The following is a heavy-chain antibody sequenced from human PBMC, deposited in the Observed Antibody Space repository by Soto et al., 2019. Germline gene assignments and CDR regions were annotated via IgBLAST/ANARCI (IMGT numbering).Heavy chain of an antibody. Sequence: QLQLQESGPGLVKPSETLSLTCTVSGGSISSSSYYWGWIRQPPGKGLEWIGSIYYSGSTYYNPSLKSRATLSVDTSKTQFSRQLSSVTAADTAVYYWATPPPEYSSSWYRLAWFDPLGQGTLVTVSS. V-gene: IGHV4-39*01. CDR2: IYYSGST. CDR3: ATPPPEYSSSWYRLAWFDP. CDR1: GGSISSSSYY. D-gene: IGHD6-13*01. J-gene: IGHJ5*02.